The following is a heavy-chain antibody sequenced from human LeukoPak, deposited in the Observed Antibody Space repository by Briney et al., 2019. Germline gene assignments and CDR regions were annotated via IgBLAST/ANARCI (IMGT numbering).Heavy chain of an antibody. CDR3: ARVVSITGIWTDYNWFDP. D-gene: IGHD1-20*01. CDR2: ISAYNGNT. CDR1: GYTFTSYG. Sequence: ASVKVSCKASGYTFTSYGISWVRQASGQGLEWMGWISAYNGNTNYAQKLQGRVTMTTDTSTSTAYMELRSLRSDDTAVYYCARVVSITGIWTDYNWFDPWGQGTLVTVSS. J-gene: IGHJ5*02. V-gene: IGHV1-18*01.